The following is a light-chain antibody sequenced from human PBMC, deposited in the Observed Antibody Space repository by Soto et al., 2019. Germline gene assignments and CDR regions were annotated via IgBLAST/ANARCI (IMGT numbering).Light chain of an antibody. CDR1: QSFSNTY. Sequence: EIVLTQSPGTLALSPGERATLXCRASQSFSNTYSAWYQHEPSQGPRLLXYDASRRATGIPDRFSGSGSGTDFNLTSSSLEPEDFAVYYCQKYGRSPGLFTFGPGTKVDI. CDR3: QKYGRSPGLFT. V-gene: IGKV3-20*01. J-gene: IGKJ3*01. CDR2: DAS.